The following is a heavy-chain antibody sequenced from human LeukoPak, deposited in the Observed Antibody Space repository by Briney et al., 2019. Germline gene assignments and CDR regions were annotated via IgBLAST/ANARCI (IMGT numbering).Heavy chain of an antibody. CDR3: ARDTSMVRGVIIPNDY. CDR1: GFTFSSYS. CDR2: ISSSSSYI. Sequence: GGSLRLSCAASGFTFSSYSMNWVRQAPGKGLEWVSSISSSSSYIYYADSVEGRFTISRDNAKNSLYLQMNSLRAEDTAVYYCARDTSMVRGVIIPNDYWGQGTLVTVSS. J-gene: IGHJ4*02. D-gene: IGHD3-10*01. V-gene: IGHV3-21*01.